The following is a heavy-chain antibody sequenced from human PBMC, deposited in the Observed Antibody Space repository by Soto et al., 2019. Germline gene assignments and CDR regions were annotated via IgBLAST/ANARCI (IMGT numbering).Heavy chain of an antibody. J-gene: IGHJ4*02. CDR2: INNDGSEK. CDR3: ARGSNQDY. CDR1: GFTFSPYW. Sequence: EVQLVESGGDLVQPGGSLRLSCVASGFTFSPYWMSWVRQAPGRGLQWVATINNDGSEKYYADSVKGRFTISRDNARDSLYLQLTSLRGEDTAIYYCARGSNQDYWGQGTLVAVSS. D-gene: IGHD2-8*01. V-gene: IGHV3-7*03.